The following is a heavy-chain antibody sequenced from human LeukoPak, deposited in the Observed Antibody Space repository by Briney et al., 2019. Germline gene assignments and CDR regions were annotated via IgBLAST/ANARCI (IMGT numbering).Heavy chain of an antibody. D-gene: IGHD6-13*01. J-gene: IGHJ4*02. CDR3: ARDSAGNDY. V-gene: IGHV3-7*01. CDR2: IKQDGSEK. Sequence: GGSLRLSCEASGFTFSTYWMSWVRQAPGKGLEWVANIKQDGSEKYYVDSVKGRFTISRDNAKNSLYLQMNSLSAEDTAMYYCARDSAGNDYWGQGTLVTVSS. CDR1: GFTFSTYW.